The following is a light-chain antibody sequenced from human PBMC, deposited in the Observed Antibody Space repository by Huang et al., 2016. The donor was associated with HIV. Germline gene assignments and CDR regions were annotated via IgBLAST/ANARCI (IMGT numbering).Light chain of an antibody. CDR3: QQRSNWPPLT. CDR2: DAS. V-gene: IGKV3-11*01. J-gene: IGKJ4*01. Sequence: EIVLTQSPATLSLSPGERATLSCRASQSVSSYLAWYQQRPGQAPRLLIYDASNRATGIPARVSVSGSGTDFTLTISSLEPEDFAVYYCQQRSNWPPLTFGGGTKVEIK. CDR1: QSVSSY.